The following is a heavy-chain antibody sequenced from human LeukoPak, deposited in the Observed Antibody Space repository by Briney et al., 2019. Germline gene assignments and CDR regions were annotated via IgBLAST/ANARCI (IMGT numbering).Heavy chain of an antibody. CDR1: GLTFSTYW. V-gene: IGHV3-7*01. D-gene: IGHD3-16*01. CDR2: INQNGREK. J-gene: IGHJ4*02. CDR3: ARSLGDD. Sequence: PGGSLRLSCEVSGLTFSTYWMTWVRQAPGKGLEWVASINQNGREKYYVDSVKSRFTISRDNAKDSLYLQMNSLRDEDTAVYYCARSLGDDWGQGTLVTVSS.